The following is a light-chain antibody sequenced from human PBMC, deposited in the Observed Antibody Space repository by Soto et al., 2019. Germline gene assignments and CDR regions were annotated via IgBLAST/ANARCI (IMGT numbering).Light chain of an antibody. CDR3: QHYNSYSEA. CDR1: QTISSW. Sequence: IPMTHSPSTLSGSVGSRFTITGVASQTISSWLAWYQQKPGKAPKLLIYKASTLKSGVPSRFSGSGSGTEFTLTISSLQPDDFATYYCQHYNSYSEAFGQGTKVDIK. J-gene: IGKJ1*01. CDR2: KAS. V-gene: IGKV1-5*03.